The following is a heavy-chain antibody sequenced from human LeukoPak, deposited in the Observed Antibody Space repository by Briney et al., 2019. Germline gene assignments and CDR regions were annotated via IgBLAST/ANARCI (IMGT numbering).Heavy chain of an antibody. CDR1: GFTFSRYG. CDR3: AKHLGSGYCTSASCREYFDH. J-gene: IGHJ4*02. CDR2: ISYDGSNR. Sequence: PGRSLRLSCVASGFTFSRYGMHWVRQAPGKGLEWVAVISYDGSNRYDADSMKGRFTISRDNSRNTVFLQVNSLRVDDTAVYYCAKHLGSGYCTSASCREYFDHWGQGTLVSVSS. D-gene: IGHD2-2*01. V-gene: IGHV3-30*18.